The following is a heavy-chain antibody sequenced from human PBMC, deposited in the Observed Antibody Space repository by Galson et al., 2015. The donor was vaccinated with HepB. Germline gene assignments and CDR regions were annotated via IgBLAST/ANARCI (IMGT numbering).Heavy chain of an antibody. CDR3: VGSGDFHAFYL. D-gene: IGHD3-10*01. CDR1: GSTLNELS. CDR2: FDPEDGET. Sequence: SVKVSCKVSGSTLNELSIHWVRQTPGKGLEWVGGFDPEDGETIYAQKFQDTLTMTEDTSTDTVYMELTSLTSEDTAIYFCVGSGDFHAFYLWGQGTMVTVSS. J-gene: IGHJ3*01. V-gene: IGHV1-24*01.